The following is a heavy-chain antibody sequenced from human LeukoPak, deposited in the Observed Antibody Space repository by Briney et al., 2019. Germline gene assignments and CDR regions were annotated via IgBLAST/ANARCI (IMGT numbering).Heavy chain of an antibody. D-gene: IGHD3-3*01. CDR1: GYTFTSYY. Sequence: ASVKVSCKASGYTFTSYYMHWVRQAPGQGLEWMGIINPSGGSTSYAQKFQGRVTMTRDMSTSTVYMELSSLRSEDTAVYYCATKTIFGVVTNDYWGQGTLVTVSS. CDR3: ATKTIFGVVTNDY. CDR2: INPSGGST. J-gene: IGHJ4*02. V-gene: IGHV1-46*01.